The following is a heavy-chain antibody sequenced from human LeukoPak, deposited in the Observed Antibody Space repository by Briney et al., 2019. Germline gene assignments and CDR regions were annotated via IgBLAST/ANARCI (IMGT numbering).Heavy chain of an antibody. CDR3: AKVDYYGSGSYSD. V-gene: IGHV3-30*02. J-gene: IGHJ4*02. CDR1: GFTFSNYG. D-gene: IGHD3-10*01. Sequence: GGSLRLSCAASGFTFSNYGMHWVRQAPGKGLEWVAFIRYDGSNKYYADSVKGRFTISRDNSKNTLYLQMNSLRAEDTAVYYCAKVDYYGSGSYSDWGQGTLVTVSS. CDR2: IRYDGSNK.